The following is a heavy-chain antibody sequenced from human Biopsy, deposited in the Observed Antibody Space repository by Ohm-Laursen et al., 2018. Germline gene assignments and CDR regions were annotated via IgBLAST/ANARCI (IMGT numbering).Heavy chain of an antibody. Sequence: TLSLTCTVSGGSIKSYYWNWIRQSPGKGLEWIGFIYYTGHTNYNPSLKSRATISVDTSKNQFSLKVISVTAADTAVYSCARLTGDPSYWGQGILVTVSS. J-gene: IGHJ4*02. CDR3: ARLTGDPSY. CDR2: IYYTGHT. D-gene: IGHD7-27*01. V-gene: IGHV4-59*01. CDR1: GGSIKSYY.